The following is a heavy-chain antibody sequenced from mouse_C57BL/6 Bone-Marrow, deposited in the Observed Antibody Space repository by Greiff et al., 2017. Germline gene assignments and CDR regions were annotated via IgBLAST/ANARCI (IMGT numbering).Heavy chain of an antibody. D-gene: IGHD2-4*01. J-gene: IGHJ3*01. V-gene: IGHV1-81*01. CDR3: ASLRLRLAWFAY. CDR2: IYPRSGNT. Sequence: QVQLQQSGAELARPGASVKLSCKASGYTFTSYGISWVKQRTGQGLEWIGEIYPRSGNTYYNEKFKGKATLTADKSSSTAYMELRSLTSEDSAVXFCASLRLRLAWFAYWGQGNLVTVSA. CDR1: GYTFTSYG.